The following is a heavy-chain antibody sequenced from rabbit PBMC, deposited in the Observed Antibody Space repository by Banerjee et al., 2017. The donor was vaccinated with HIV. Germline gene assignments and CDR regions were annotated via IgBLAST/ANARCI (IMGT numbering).Heavy chain of an antibody. CDR1: GFDFSNYG. CDR2: IDPIFGRT. D-gene: IGHD1-1*01. CDR3: VRGASSSGYYSL. Sequence: QEQLVESGGGLVQPGGSLKLSCKASGFDFSNYGMSWVRQAPGKGLEWIGYIDPIFGRTYYASWVNGRFTISSHNAQNTLYLQLNSLTAADTATYFCVRGASSSGYYSLWGPGTLVTVS. J-gene: IGHJ6*01. V-gene: IGHV1S47*01.